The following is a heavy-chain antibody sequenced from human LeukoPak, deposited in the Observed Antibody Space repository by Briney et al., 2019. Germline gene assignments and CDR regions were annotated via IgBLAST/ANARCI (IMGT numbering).Heavy chain of an antibody. D-gene: IGHD6-6*01. V-gene: IGHV3-7*05. CDR2: IKQDGSEK. CDR3: ARVGYSSSSGFDY. Sequence: GGSLRLSCAASGFTFSSYWMSWVRQAPGKGSEWVANIKQDGSEKYYVDSVKGRFTISRDNAKNSLYLQMNSLRAEDTAVYYCARVGYSSSSGFDYWGQGTLVTVSS. J-gene: IGHJ4*02. CDR1: GFTFSSYW.